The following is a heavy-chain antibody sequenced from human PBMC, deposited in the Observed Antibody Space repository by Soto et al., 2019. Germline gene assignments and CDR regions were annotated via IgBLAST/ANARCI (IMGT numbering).Heavy chain of an antibody. CDR3: ARHQGEQSAFDI. CDR1: GGTFAVYW. D-gene: IGHD3-16*01. CDR2: IYPDDSDT. V-gene: IGHV5-51*01. J-gene: IGHJ3*02. Sequence: XDSLHITCESSGGTFAVYWIGLVLQLPGKGLEWMGIIYPDDSDTRYSPSFQGQVTISADESITTAFLQWSSLKASDTGMYYCARHQGEQSAFDIWGQGTMVTVSS.